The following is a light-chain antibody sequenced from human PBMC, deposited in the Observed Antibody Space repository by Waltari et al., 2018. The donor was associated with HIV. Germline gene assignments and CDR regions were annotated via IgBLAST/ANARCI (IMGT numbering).Light chain of an antibody. J-gene: IGLJ2*01. Sequence: SSELTQDPAVSVALGQTVRITCQGDSLRSYYASWYQQKPGQAPVLVIYGKNNRPSGIPDRFSGSCSGNTASLTITGAQAEDEADYYCNSRDSSGNPVFGGGTKLTVL. V-gene: IGLV3-19*01. CDR3: NSRDSSGNPV. CDR1: SLRSYY. CDR2: GKN.